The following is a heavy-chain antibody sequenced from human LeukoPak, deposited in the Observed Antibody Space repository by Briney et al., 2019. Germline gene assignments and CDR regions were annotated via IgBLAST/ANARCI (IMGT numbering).Heavy chain of an antibody. D-gene: IGHD6-25*01. CDR2: IKHDGSEK. CDR1: GFTFSMYL. V-gene: IGHV3-7*04. J-gene: IGHJ4*02. CDR3: ARITGIEAAGDY. Sequence: GGSLRLSCAASGFTFSMYLMSWVRQAPGKGLEWVANIKHDGSEKFYVDSVKGRFIISRDNAKNSLFLRLNSLRDEDTAVYYCARITGIEAAGDYWGQGTLVTVSS.